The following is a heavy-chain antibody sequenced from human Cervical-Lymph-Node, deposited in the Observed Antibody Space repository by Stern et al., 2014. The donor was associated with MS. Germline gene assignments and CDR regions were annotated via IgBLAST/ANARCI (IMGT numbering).Heavy chain of an antibody. V-gene: IGHV3-15*01. J-gene: IGHJ4*02. Sequence: MQLVQSGGGLVKPGGSLRLSCAASGFTFSNAWMSWVRQAPEKGLEWLARIKSKTDGGTTDYAAPVKGRFTISRDDSKNTLYLQMNSLKTEDTAVYYCTSDYSVYDFDYWGQGTLVTVSS. CDR1: GFTFSNAW. CDR3: TSDYSVYDFDY. D-gene: IGHD5/OR15-5a*01. CDR2: IKSKTDGGTT.